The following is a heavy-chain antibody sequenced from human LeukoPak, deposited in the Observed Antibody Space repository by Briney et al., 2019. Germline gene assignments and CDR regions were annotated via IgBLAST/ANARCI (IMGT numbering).Heavy chain of an antibody. J-gene: IGHJ4*02. CDR2: IYTSGST. D-gene: IGHD5-18*01. Sequence: SETLSLTCTVSGGSISSYYWSWLRQPAGKGLEWIGRIYTSGSTNYNPSLTSRVTMSVDTSKTQFSLKLSSVTAADTAVYYCANGYSYGRFDYWGQGTLVTVSS. CDR1: GGSISSYY. CDR3: ANGYSYGRFDY. V-gene: IGHV4-4*07.